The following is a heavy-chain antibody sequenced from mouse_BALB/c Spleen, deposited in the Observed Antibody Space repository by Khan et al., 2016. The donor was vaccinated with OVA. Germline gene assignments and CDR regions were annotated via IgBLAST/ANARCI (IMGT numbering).Heavy chain of an antibody. J-gene: IGHJ2*01. V-gene: IGHV1-4*01. Sequence: QVQLKESGTELARPGASVKMSCKASGYTFANYAMHWVKQRPGQGLEWIGYINPSTGYTTYTQNFSDKATLTTDRSSSTAYMQLSSLTSDDSAVDYCVRIPSPPDDFDYWGQGTTLTVSS. CDR3: VRIPSPPDDFDY. CDR1: GYTFANYA. CDR2: INPSTGYT.